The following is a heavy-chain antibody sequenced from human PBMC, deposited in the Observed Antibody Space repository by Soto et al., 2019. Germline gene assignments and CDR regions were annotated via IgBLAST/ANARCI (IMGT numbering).Heavy chain of an antibody. CDR3: ARGGRLPRQWVFDY. D-gene: IGHD1-26*01. Sequence: QVQLQQWGAGLLKPSETLSLTCAVYGGSFSGYYWSWIRQPPGKGLEWIGEINHSGSTNYNPSPTSRVTISVDTSKNQFSLKLSSVTAADTAVYYCARGGRLPRQWVFDYWGQGTLVTVSS. J-gene: IGHJ4*02. CDR2: INHSGST. CDR1: GGSFSGYY. V-gene: IGHV4-34*01.